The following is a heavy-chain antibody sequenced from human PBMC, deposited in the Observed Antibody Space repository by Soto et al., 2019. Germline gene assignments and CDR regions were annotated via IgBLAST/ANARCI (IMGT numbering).Heavy chain of an antibody. CDR3: ARGQAPLVRGLIMTQSHFDY. Sequence: QVQLVESGGDVVQPGRSLRLSCAASGFTFSSYAMHWVRQAPGKGLEWLAVISYDGTNKYYADSVKGRFTISRDNSXXTXYXXMNSLRTEDTAVYYCARGQAPLVRGLIMTQSHFDYWGQGTLVTVSS. V-gene: IGHV3-30*14. CDR1: GFTFSSYA. CDR2: ISYDGTNK. J-gene: IGHJ4*02. D-gene: IGHD3-10*01.